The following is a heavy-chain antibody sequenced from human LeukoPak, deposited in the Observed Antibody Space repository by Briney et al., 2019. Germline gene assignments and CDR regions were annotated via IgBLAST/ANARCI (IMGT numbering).Heavy chain of an antibody. V-gene: IGHV1-18*01. CDR3: ASTYSSSWLFDY. CDR2: SSAYNGNT. Sequence: ASVKVSCKASGGTFSSYEISWVRQAPGQGLEWMGWSSAYNGNTNYAQKLQGRVTMTTDTSTSTAYMELRSLRSDDTAVYYCASTYSSSWLFDYWGQGTLVTVSS. J-gene: IGHJ4*02. CDR1: GGTFSSYE. D-gene: IGHD6-13*01.